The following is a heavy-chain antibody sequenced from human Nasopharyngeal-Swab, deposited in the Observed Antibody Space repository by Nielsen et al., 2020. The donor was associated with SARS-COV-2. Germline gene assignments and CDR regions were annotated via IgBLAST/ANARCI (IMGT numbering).Heavy chain of an antibody. CDR2: ISAYNGNT. CDR1: GYTFTSYG. J-gene: IGHJ3*02. CDR3: AVDGVGATPREYAFDI. V-gene: IGHV1-18*01. D-gene: IGHD1-26*01. Sequence: ASVKVSCKASGYTFTSYGISWVRQAPGQGLEWMGWISAYNGNTNYAQKLQGRVTMTTDTSTSTAYMELSSLRSEDTAVYYCAVDGVGATPREYAFDIWGQGTMVTVSS.